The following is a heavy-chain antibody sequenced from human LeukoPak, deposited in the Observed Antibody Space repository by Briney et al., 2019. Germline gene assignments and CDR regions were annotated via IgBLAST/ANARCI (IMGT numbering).Heavy chain of an antibody. CDR3: ARSYYDNSGSFGF. CDR2: IKQDGSEK. CDR1: GFTFSSYW. J-gene: IGHJ4*02. Sequence: QSGGSLRLSCAASGFTFSSYWMSWVRQAPGKGLEWVANIKQDGSEKYYVDSVKGRFTISRDNAKNSLYLQMNSLRAEDTAVYYCARSYYDNSGSFGFWGQGTLVTVSP. V-gene: IGHV3-7*01. D-gene: IGHD3-22*01.